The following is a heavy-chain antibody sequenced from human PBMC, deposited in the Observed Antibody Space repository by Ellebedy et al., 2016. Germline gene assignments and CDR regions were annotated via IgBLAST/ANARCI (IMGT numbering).Heavy chain of an antibody. J-gene: IGHJ4*02. CDR2: ISHDGSNR. CDR3: AKGRGKLGMIDY. D-gene: IGHD7-27*01. Sequence: GGSLRLXXTASGFIFSSYGIHWVRQVPGKGLEWVAVISHDGSNRYYADSVKGRFTISRDSSKNTLFVQMNSLRDEDTAVYYCAKGRGKLGMIDYWGQGTLVTVSS. CDR1: GFIFSSYG. V-gene: IGHV3-30*18.